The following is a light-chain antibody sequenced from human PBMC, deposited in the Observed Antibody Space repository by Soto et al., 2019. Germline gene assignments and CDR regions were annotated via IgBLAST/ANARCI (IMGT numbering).Light chain of an antibody. V-gene: IGKV3-20*01. Sequence: EIVLTQSPGTLSLSPGERATLSCRASQSISSINLAWYQQKPGQAPRLLIYGASSRATGIPDRFSGSGSGTDFTLTISRLEPEDFAVYYCQQYGSSPPLTFGGGTKVEIK. CDR2: GAS. J-gene: IGKJ4*01. CDR1: QSISSIN. CDR3: QQYGSSPPLT.